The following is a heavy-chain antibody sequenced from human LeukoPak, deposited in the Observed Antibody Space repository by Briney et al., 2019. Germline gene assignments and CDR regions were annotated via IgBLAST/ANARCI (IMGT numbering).Heavy chain of an antibody. V-gene: IGHV1-18*01. CDR3: ARGTTVTNYYYYYMDV. CDR1: GYIFTNYY. CDR2: ISAYNGNT. D-gene: IGHD4-17*01. J-gene: IGHJ6*03. Sequence: ASVKVSCKASGYIFTNYYIIWVRQAPGQGLEWMGWISAYNGNTNYAQKLQGRVTMTTDTSTSTAYMELRSLRSDDTAVYYCARGTTVTNYYYYYMDVWGKGATVTVSS.